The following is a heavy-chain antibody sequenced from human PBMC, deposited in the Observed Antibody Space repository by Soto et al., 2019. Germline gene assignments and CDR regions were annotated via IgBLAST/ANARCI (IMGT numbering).Heavy chain of an antibody. J-gene: IGHJ6*02. Sequence: QVQLVQSGAEVKKPGSSVKVSCKASGGTFSSYTISWVRQAPGQGLEWMGRIIPILGIATYAAKFQGRVKIPADKSTSTAYMELSSLRSEDTAVDYCARSFGELPRNCMDVWGQGSTVTVS. D-gene: IGHD3-10*01. V-gene: IGHV1-69*02. CDR3: ARSFGELPRNCMDV. CDR1: GGTFSSYT. CDR2: IIPILGIA.